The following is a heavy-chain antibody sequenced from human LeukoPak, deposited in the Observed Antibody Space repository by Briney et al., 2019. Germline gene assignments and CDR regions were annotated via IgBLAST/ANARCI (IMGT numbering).Heavy chain of an antibody. J-gene: IGHJ4*02. CDR3: AKVPQPDYYFDD. Sequence: PGGSLRLSCAASGFTVSSNYMSWVRQAPGKGLEWVSSISGSGDRTIYADSVRGRLTISRDQSKNILYLQMSSLRAEDTAVYYCAKVPQPDYYFDDWGQGSLVTVSS. CDR2: ISGSGDRT. CDR1: GFTVSSNY. V-gene: IGHV3-23*01.